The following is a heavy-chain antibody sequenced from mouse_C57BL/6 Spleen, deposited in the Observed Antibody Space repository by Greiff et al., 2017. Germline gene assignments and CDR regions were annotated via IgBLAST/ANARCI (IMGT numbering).Heavy chain of an antibody. CDR3: AREIYYGNYGYYAMDD. D-gene: IGHD2-1*01. CDR1: GYTFTSYW. CDR2: IYPSDSET. Sequence: VQLQQSGAELVRPGSSVKLSCKASGYTFTSYWMDWVKQRPGQGLEWIGNIYPSDSETHYNQKFKDKATLTVDKSSSTAYMQLSSLTSEDSAVYYCAREIYYGNYGYYAMDDWGQGTSVTVSS. V-gene: IGHV1-61*01. J-gene: IGHJ4*01.